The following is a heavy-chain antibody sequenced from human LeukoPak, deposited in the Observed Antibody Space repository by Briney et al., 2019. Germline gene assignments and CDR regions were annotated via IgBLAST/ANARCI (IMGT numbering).Heavy chain of an antibody. CDR3: ARSPLYCTNGVCYTAAFDY. J-gene: IGHJ4*02. D-gene: IGHD2-8*01. CDR1: GGSFSGYY. Sequence: SETLSLTCAVYGGSFSGYYWSWIRQPPGKGLEWIGEINHSGSTNYNPSLKSRATISVDTSENQFSLKLSSVTAADTAVYYCARSPLYCTNGVCYTAAFDYWGQGTLVTVSS. CDR2: INHSGST. V-gene: IGHV4-34*01.